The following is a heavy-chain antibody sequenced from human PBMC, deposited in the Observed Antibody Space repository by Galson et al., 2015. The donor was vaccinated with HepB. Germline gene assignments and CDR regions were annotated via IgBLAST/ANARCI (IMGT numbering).Heavy chain of an antibody. D-gene: IGHD2-15*01. V-gene: IGHV1-18*01. CDR2: ISAYNGNT. Sequence: SVKVSCKASGYTFTSYGISWVRQAPGQGLEWMGWISAYNGNTNYAQKLQGRVTMTTDTSTSTAYMELRSLRSDDTAVYYCARSRGYCSGGSCYDGFLRYWGQGTLVTVSS. CDR3: ARSRGYCSGGSCYDGFLRY. J-gene: IGHJ4*02. CDR1: GYTFTSYG.